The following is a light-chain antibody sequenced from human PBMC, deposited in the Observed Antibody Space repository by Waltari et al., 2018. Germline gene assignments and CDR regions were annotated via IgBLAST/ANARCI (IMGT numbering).Light chain of an antibody. J-gene: IGKJ2*01. Sequence: DIVMTQSPLSLPVTPGEPASISCRSSQSLLHDRGYNYLDWYMQRPGQPPKLVIYWASTRESGVPDRFSASGSGTDFNFTISSLQAEDVAVYYCQQYYTSPYTFAQGTKLEI. V-gene: IGKV2-28*01. CDR2: WAS. CDR3: QQYYTSPYT. CDR1: QSLLHDRGYNY.